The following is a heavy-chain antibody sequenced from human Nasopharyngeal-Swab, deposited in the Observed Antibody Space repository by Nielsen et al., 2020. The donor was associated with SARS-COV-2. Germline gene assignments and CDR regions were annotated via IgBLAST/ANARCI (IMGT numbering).Heavy chain of an antibody. V-gene: IGHV1-3*01. CDR2: INAGNGDI. D-gene: IGHD3-9*01. CDR3: VKPATGTYDS. Sequence: ASVKVSCKASGYTFPGYAMHWVRQAPGQSLEWMGWINAGNGDITYSQKFQGRVTLTRDTYASTAYMELFSLTSEDTTVYSCVKPATGTYDSLGQGTLVTVSS. CDR1: GYTFPGYA. J-gene: IGHJ4*02.